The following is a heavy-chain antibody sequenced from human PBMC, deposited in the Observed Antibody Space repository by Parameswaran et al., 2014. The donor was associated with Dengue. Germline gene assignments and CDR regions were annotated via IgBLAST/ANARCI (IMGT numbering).Heavy chain of an antibody. CDR3: ARAAPEWELRGAFDI. J-gene: IGHJ3*02. Sequence: PGKGLEWIGYIYYSGSTNYNPSLKSRVTISVDTSKNQFSLKLSSVTAADTAVYYCARAAPEWELRGAFDIWGQGTMVTVSS. V-gene: IGHV4-59*01. CDR2: IYYSGST. D-gene: IGHD1-26*01.